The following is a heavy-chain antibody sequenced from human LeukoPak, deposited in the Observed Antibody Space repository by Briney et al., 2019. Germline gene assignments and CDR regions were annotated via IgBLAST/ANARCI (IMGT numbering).Heavy chain of an antibody. CDR2: VSASGGTT. J-gene: IGHJ4*02. CDR3: AKGLTSAWNSFDY. D-gene: IGHD6-19*01. CDR1: GFTFSNYA. Sequence: GGSLRLSCAASGFTFSNYAMSWVRQAPGKGLEWVSVVSASGGTTYYADSVKGRFTISRDSSKNMVYLQMNSLSAEDTAVYYCAKGLTSAWNSFDYWGQGTLVTVSS. V-gene: IGHV3-23*01.